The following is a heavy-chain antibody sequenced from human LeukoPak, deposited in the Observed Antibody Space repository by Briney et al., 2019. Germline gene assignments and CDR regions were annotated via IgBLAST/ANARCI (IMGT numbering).Heavy chain of an antibody. CDR2: MESNTGAS. V-gene: IGHV1-2*02. D-gene: IGHD3-22*01. Sequence: ASVKVSCTASGYTFTGYYMHWVRQAPGQGLEWMGWMESNTGASNSAQKFQGRVTLTRDTSISTAYMELRSLRSDDTAVYYCARGDSSGRNPSFDYWGQGTLVTVSS. J-gene: IGHJ4*02. CDR3: ARGDSSGRNPSFDY. CDR1: GYTFTGYY.